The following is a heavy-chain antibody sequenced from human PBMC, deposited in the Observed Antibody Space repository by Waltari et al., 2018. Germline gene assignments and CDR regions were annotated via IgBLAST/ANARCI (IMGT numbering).Heavy chain of an antibody. D-gene: IGHD6-13*01. CDR1: GGSISSYY. CDR2: IYYSGST. CDR3: ARTLSSSWYVPHSFDP. V-gene: IGHV4-59*01. J-gene: IGHJ5*02. Sequence: QVQLQESGPGLVKPSETLSLTCTVSGGSISSYYWSWIRQPPGKGLEWIGYIYYSGSTNYNPSLKSRVTISVDTSKNQFSLKLSSVTAADTAVYYCARTLSSSWYVPHSFDPWGQGTLVTVSS.